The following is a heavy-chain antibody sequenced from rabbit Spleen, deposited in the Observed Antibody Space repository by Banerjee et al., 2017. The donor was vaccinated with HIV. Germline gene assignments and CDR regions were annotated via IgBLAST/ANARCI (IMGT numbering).Heavy chain of an antibody. CDR1: GLDFSSNV. Sequence: EQLEESGGDLVKPGASLTLTCTASGLDFSSNVMCWVRQAPGKGLEWIGCIGAGNSGTTYYANWAKGRFTISKASSTTVTLQMTSLTAADTATCFCARRNGNAAFDLWGPGPWSPS. J-gene: IGHJ4*01. CDR3: ARRNGNAAFDL. D-gene: IGHD6-1*01. V-gene: IGHV1S45*01. CDR2: IGAGNSGTT.